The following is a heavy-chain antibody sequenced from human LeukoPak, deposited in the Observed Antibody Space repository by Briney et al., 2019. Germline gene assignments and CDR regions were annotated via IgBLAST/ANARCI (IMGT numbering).Heavy chain of an antibody. D-gene: IGHD2/OR15-2a*01. V-gene: IGHV4-59*12. CDR3: ARSNGELVYFDY. J-gene: IGHJ4*02. Sequence: NPSETLSLTCTVSGGSISSYYWSWIRQPPGKGLEWIGYIYHSGSTYYNPSLKSRVTISVDRSKNQFSLKLSSVTAADTAVYYCARSNGELVYFDYWGQGTLVTVSS. CDR2: IYHSGST. CDR1: GGSISSYY.